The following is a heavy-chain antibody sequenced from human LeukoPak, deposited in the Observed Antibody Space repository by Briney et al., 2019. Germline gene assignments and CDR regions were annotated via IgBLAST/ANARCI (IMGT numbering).Heavy chain of an antibody. CDR1: GRSISSYY. D-gene: IGHD2-2*01. Sequence: SETLSLTCTVSGRSISSYYWSWIRQPPGKGLEWIGYIYYSGSTNYNPSLKSRVTISVDTSKNQFSLKLSSVTAADTAVYYCARRGGLYCSSTSCYENAFDIWGQGTMVTVSS. J-gene: IGHJ3*02. CDR2: IYYSGST. CDR3: ARRGGLYCSSTSCYENAFDI. V-gene: IGHV4-59*01.